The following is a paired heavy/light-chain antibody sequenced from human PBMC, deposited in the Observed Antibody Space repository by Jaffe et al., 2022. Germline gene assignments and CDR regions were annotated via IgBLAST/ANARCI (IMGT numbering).Light chain of an antibody. J-gene: IGKJ5*01. V-gene: IGKV2-28*01. Sequence: DIVMTQSPLSLPVTPGEPASISCRSSQSLLHANGYNYLDWYLQKPGQSPQLLIYLGSNRASGVPDRFSGSGSGTDFTLKISRVEAEDVGVYYCMQALQTPITFGQGTRLEIK. CDR1: QSLLHANGYNY. CDR2: LGS. CDR3: MQALQTPIT.
Heavy chain of an antibody. CDR1: AFSFSNYG. V-gene: IGHV3-30*02. J-gene: IGHJ4*02. D-gene: IGHD2-15*01. CDR3: AKDRGYCRGGDCYDYFDY. CDR2: IHYDGSNK. Sequence: QVHLVESGGGVVQPGGSLRLSCAASAFSFSNYGIHWVRQAPGKGLEWVAFIHYDGSNKYYADSVKGRFTISRDNSKSTLYLLMNSLRPEDTAVYYCAKDRGYCRGGDCYDYFDYWGQGTLVTVSS.